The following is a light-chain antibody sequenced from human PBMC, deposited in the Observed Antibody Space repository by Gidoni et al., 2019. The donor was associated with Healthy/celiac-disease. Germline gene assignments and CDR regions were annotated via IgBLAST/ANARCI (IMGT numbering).Light chain of an antibody. J-gene: IGLJ2*01. Sequence: QAALTQPAAVSGSRGPSITISCTGTSSDVGGYNYVSWYQQHPGKAPKLMIYEVSNRPSGVSNRFSGSKSGNTASLTISGLQAEDEADYYCSSYTSSSTLVVFGGGTKLTVL. CDR3: SSYTSSSTLVV. CDR2: EVS. CDR1: SSDVGGYNY. V-gene: IGLV2-14*01.